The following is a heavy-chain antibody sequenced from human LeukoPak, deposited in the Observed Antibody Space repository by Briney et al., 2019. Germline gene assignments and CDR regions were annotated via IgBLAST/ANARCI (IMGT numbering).Heavy chain of an antibody. Sequence: QPGGSLRLSCAASGFTFSSYWMTWVRQAPGKGLEWVANIKQDGSEKHYVDSVKGRFTISRDNAENSLYLQMNSLRAEDTAVYYCARDWLWFGEFRYYYYMDVWGKGTTVTISS. D-gene: IGHD3-10*01. CDR3: ARDWLWFGEFRYYYYMDV. CDR2: IKQDGSEK. CDR1: GFTFSSYW. V-gene: IGHV3-7*01. J-gene: IGHJ6*03.